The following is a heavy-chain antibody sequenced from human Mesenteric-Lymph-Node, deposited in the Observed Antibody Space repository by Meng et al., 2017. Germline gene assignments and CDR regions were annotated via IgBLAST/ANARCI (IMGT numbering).Heavy chain of an antibody. D-gene: IGHD4-17*01. Sequence: SVKVSCKASGGTFSSYAISWVRQAPGQGLKWMGGIIPIFGTANYAQKFQGRVTMTRNTSISTAYMELSSLRSEDTAVYYCARESDYGDYEYYFDYWGQGTLVTVSS. CDR2: IIPIFGTA. J-gene: IGHJ4*02. V-gene: IGHV1-69*05. CDR3: ARESDYGDYEYYFDY. CDR1: GGTFSSYA.